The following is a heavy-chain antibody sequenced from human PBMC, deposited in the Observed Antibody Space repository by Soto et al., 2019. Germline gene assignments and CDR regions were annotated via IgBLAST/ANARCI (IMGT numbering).Heavy chain of an antibody. D-gene: IGHD2-21*01. CDR2: IIPILGIA. Sequence: QVQLVHSGAEVKKPWPSVKVSCKDSGGTFSTYSTFWVRQAPGQGLEWMGRIIPILGIANYDQQSQGRVTITADKSRSTAYRELSRPRSEDTDLYYWTIRSWSGEFFDIWRHGTMVTISS. J-gene: IGHJ3*02. CDR3: TIRSWSGEFFDI. CDR1: GGTFSTYS. V-gene: IGHV1-69*02.